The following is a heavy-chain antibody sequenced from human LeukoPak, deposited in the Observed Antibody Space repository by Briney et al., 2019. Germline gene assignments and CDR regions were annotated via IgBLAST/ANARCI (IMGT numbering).Heavy chain of an antibody. D-gene: IGHD3-9*01. J-gene: IGHJ6*03. V-gene: IGHV4-61*02. CDR1: GGSISSGSYY. CDR2: IYTSGST. CDR3: ARGPDYDILTGDSYYYYYMDV. Sequence: PSETLSLTCTVSGGSISSGSYYWSWIRQPAGKGLEWIGRIYTSGSTNYNPSLKSRVTISVDTSKNQFSLKLSSVTAADTAVYYCARGPDYDILTGDSYYYYYMDVWGKGTTVTVSS.